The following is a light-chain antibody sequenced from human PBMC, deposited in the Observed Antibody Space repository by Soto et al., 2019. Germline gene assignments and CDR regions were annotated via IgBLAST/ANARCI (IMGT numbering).Light chain of an antibody. CDR1: SSDVGSSNL. CDR2: EGN. V-gene: IGLV2-23*01. J-gene: IGLJ2*01. CDR3: CSYSTDSTII. Sequence: QSALTQPASVSGSPGQSITISCTGTSSDVGSSNLVSWYLYHPGIAPKLMIYEGNQRPSGVANRFAGSKSGITASLTISGLQTEDEADYYCCSYSTDSTIIFGGGTKVTVL.